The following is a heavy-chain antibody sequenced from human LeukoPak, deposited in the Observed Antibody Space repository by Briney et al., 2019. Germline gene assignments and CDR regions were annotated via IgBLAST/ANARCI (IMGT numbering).Heavy chain of an antibody. Sequence: PSETLSLTCSVSGGSISRYYWSWIRQPPGKGLEWIGDIYYNASTNYNPSLKSRVTISVDTSKNQFSLKLSSVTAADTAVYYCARHPRDGNNSPYFYYGVAVWGHGTTVTVSS. CDR1: GGSISRYY. V-gene: IGHV4-59*08. D-gene: IGHD5-24*01. J-gene: IGHJ6*02. CDR3: ARHPRDGNNSPYFYYGVAV. CDR2: IYYNAST.